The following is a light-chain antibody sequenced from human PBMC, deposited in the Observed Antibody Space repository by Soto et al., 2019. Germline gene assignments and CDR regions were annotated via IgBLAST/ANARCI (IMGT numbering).Light chain of an antibody. Sequence: DSQLTQSPSTLSASIGGRVTITCRASQSITRWLAWYQQKPGKAPKLLIHDVSSLESGVSSRFSGSGSGTEFTLTISSLQPDDFATYYCQQYNSYSTFGQGTKVEI. V-gene: IGKV1-5*01. CDR2: DVS. J-gene: IGKJ1*01. CDR1: QSITRW. CDR3: QQYNSYST.